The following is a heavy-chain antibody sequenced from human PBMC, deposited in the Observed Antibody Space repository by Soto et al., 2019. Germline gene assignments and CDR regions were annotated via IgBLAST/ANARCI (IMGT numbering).Heavy chain of an antibody. Sequence: QVQLQESGPGLVKPSGTLSLTCAVSGDSISGSNWWSWVRQSPGKGLVWIGEIYHSGNTNYNPSLKGRATISVDKSKNQFSLRLNSVTAADTAVYYCVRVVWGVPAPGTSGWFDPWGQGTLVTVSS. D-gene: IGHD6-13*01. CDR3: VRVVWGVPAPGTSGWFDP. V-gene: IGHV4-4*02. CDR2: IYHSGNT. CDR1: GDSISGSNW. J-gene: IGHJ5*02.